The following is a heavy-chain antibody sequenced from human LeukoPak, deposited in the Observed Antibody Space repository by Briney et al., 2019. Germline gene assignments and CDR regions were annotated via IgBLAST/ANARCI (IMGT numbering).Heavy chain of an antibody. CDR3: ASDVNSSSWYPFDY. CDR1: GFTFSSYS. V-gene: IGHV3-74*01. Sequence: GGSLRLSCAASGFTFSSYSMNWVRQAPGKGLVWVSRINPDDGSTSYADSVKGRFTISRDNAKNSLYLQMNSLRAEDTAVYYCASDVNSSSWYPFDYWGQGTLVTVSS. CDR2: INPDDGST. D-gene: IGHD6-13*01. J-gene: IGHJ4*02.